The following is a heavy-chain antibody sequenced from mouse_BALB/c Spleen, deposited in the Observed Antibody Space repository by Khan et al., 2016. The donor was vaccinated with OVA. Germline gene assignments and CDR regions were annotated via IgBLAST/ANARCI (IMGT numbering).Heavy chain of an antibody. CDR1: GFTFSDYG. CDR2: ISDLAYTI. D-gene: IGHD1-2*01. CDR3: ARGGGTAPFAY. Sequence: EVELVESGGGLVQPGGSRKLSCAASGFTFSDYGMAWVRQAPGKGPEWVAFISDLAYTIYYTDPVTGRFTISRENAKNTLYMEMSSLRSEDTAMYCCARGGGTAPFAYWGLGTLVTVSA. J-gene: IGHJ3*01. V-gene: IGHV5-15*02.